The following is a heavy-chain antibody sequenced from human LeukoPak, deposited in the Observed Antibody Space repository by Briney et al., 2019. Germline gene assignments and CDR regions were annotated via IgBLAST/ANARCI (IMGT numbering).Heavy chain of an antibody. CDR1: GGSISSGGYY. J-gene: IGHJ4*02. CDR2: IYYSGST. Sequence: SETLSLTCTVSGGSISSGGYYWSWIRQHPGKGLEWIGYIYYSGSTYYNPSLKSRVTISVDTSKNQFSLRLSSVTAADTAVYYCARSHGGNFDYWGQGTLVTVSS. D-gene: IGHD2-15*01. V-gene: IGHV4-31*03. CDR3: ARSHGGNFDY.